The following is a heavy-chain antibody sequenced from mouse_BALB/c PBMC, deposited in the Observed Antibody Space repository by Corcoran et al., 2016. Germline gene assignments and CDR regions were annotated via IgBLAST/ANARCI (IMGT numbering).Heavy chain of an antibody. D-gene: IGHD4-1*01. CDR2: IFPRSGST. CDR3: ARNWDWFFGV. J-gene: IGHJ1*01. V-gene: IGHV1-9*01. Sequence: QVQLQQSGAELMKPGASVKISCKATGFTFTSYWIEWVKQRPGHGLEWIGEIFPRSGSTNYNENFKGKATFTADTSSNTAYMQLSSLTSEDSAVCYCARNWDWFFGVWGAGTTVTVSS. CDR1: GFTFTSYW.